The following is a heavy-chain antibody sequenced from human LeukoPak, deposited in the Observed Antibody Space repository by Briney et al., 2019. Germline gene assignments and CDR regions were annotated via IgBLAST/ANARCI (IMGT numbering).Heavy chain of an antibody. CDR2: IHYSGSS. Sequence: PSETLSLTCTVSIDSISSYYWSWIRQPPGKGLEWIAYIHYSGSSYYNPLLKSRVTISVETSKNQFSLKLSSVTAADTAVYYCARRKGCSGGSCYGDTFDYWGQGTLVTVSS. V-gene: IGHV4-59*08. D-gene: IGHD2-15*01. J-gene: IGHJ4*02. CDR1: IDSISSYY. CDR3: ARRKGCSGGSCYGDTFDY.